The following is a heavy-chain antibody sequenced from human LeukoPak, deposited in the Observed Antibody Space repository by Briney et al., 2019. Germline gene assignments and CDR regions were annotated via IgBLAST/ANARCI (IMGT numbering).Heavy chain of an antibody. CDR2: ISYDGRNK. Sequence: GGSLRLSCAASGLTFSSYAMHWVRQAPGKGLEWVAVISYDGRNKYDADSVKGRFTISRDNSKNTLFLQMNSLRADDTAVYYCARGLEEQWLTTDYWGQGTLVTVSS. CDR3: ARGLEEQWLTTDY. V-gene: IGHV3-30*04. CDR1: GLTFSSYA. J-gene: IGHJ4*02. D-gene: IGHD6-19*01.